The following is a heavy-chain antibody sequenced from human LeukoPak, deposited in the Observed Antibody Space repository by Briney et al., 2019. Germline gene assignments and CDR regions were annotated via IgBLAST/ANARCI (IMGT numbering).Heavy chain of an antibody. D-gene: IGHD2-15*01. CDR2: IQYDGSNK. CDR1: GFTFNSFG. J-gene: IGHJ1*01. CDR3: VKEVELGYCSGGSCCAPKEYFHH. V-gene: IGHV3-30*02. Sequence: GGSLRLSCATSGFTFNSFGMHWVRQAPGKGPEWVAFIQYDGSNKYYADSVKGRFTISRDNSKNTLYLQMNSLRAEDTAVYYCVKEVELGYCSGGSCCAPKEYFHHWGQGTLVTVSS.